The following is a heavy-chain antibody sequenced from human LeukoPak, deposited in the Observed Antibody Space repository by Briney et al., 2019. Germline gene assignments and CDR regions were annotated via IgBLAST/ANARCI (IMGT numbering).Heavy chain of an antibody. J-gene: IGHJ4*02. V-gene: IGHV3-23*01. CDR1: GFTFRSYA. Sequence: PGGSLRLSCAASGFTFRSYAMTWVRQAPGKGLEWVSDMSASGSGTYYADSVKGRFTISRDNSKNTLYLQMNSLRAEDTAVYYCAKGPNYETSGLFDFWGQGTLVTVSS. CDR2: MSASGSGT. CDR3: AKGPNYETSGLFDF. D-gene: IGHD3-22*01.